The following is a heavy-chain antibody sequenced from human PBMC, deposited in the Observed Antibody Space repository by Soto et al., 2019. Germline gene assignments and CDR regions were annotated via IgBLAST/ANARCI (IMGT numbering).Heavy chain of an antibody. CDR2: FNPYTGGT. Sequence: QGQLVQSGAEVKKPGASVKVSCKASGYTFTTYYIHWMRQAPGQGLEWMGMFNPYTGGTRYAHKFQGRVTMTGDTSTSTGYRELSRLRADDTAVYYWARLWGERGTACDPWGQGTLVTVSS. D-gene: IGHD1-1*01. J-gene: IGHJ5*02. CDR3: ARLWGERGTACDP. CDR1: GYTFTTYY. V-gene: IGHV1-46*01.